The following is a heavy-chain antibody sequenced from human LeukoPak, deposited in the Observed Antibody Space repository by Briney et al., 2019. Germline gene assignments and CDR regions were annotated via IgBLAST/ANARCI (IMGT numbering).Heavy chain of an antibody. Sequence: SETLSLTCAVYGGSFSGYYWSWIRQPPGKGLEWIGEINHSGSTNYNPSLKSRVTISVDTSKNQFSLKLSSVTAADTAVYYCARDRTLTQVAYFDYWGQGTLVTVSS. J-gene: IGHJ4*02. D-gene: IGHD2-15*01. CDR1: GGSFSGYY. V-gene: IGHV4-34*01. CDR3: ARDRTLTQVAYFDY. CDR2: INHSGST.